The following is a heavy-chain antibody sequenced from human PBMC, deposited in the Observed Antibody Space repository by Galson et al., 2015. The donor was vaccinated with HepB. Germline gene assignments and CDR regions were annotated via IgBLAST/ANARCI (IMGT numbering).Heavy chain of an antibody. D-gene: IGHD3-16*02. CDR2: TYYRSKWYN. V-gene: IGHV6-1*01. CDR3: ARDLGGYRLPLPRAGVAFDI. J-gene: IGHJ3*02. Sequence: CAISGDSVSSNSAAWNWIRQSPSRGLGWLGRTYYRSKWYNDYAVSVKSRITINPDTSKNQFSLQLNSVTPEDTAVYYCARDLGGYRLPLPRAGVAFDIWGQGTMVTVSS. CDR1: GDSVSSNSAA.